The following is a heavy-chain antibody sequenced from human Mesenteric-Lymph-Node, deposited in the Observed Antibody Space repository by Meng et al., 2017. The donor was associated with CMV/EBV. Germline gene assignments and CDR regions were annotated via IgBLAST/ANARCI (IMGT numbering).Heavy chain of an antibody. D-gene: IGHD1-7*01. CDR2: ITTSGSTT. J-gene: IGHJ4*02. CDR1: SGFTFNIYT. CDR3: ARETVELDY. Sequence: GGSLRLSCAASSGFTFNIYTMNWVRQAPGKGLEWVSYITTSGSTTYYADSVKGRFTISRDNARNSLYLEMNSLRVEDTAVYYCARETVELDYWGQGTLVTVSS. V-gene: IGHV3-48*04.